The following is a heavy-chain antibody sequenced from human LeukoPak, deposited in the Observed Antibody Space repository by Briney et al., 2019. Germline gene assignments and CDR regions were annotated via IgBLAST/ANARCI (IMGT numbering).Heavy chain of an antibody. CDR3: ARAGSSWGNYYYYYYMDV. V-gene: IGHV4-39*07. Sequence: SETLSLTCTVSGGSISSSSYYWGWIRQPPGKGLEWIGSIYYSGSTYYNPSLKSRVTISVDTSKNQFSLKLSSVTAADTAVYYCARAGSSWGNYYYYYYMDVWGKGTTVTVS. J-gene: IGHJ6*03. CDR2: IYYSGST. CDR1: GGSISSSSYY. D-gene: IGHD6-13*01.